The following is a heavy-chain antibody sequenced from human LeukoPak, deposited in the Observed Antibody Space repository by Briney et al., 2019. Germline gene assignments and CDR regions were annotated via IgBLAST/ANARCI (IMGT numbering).Heavy chain of an antibody. CDR1: GFTFSSYS. V-gene: IGHV3-7*03. J-gene: IGHJ3*01. Sequence: GGSLRLSCAASGFTFSSYSMNWVRQAPGKGLEWVADIKQDGSEKYYVDSVKGRFTISRQNAKKSLFLQMNSLRADDTAVYYCAMKAVPRPRLHDAFDFWGQGTVVSVSS. CDR3: AMKAVPRPRLHDAFDF. CDR2: IKQDGSEK. D-gene: IGHD5-24*01.